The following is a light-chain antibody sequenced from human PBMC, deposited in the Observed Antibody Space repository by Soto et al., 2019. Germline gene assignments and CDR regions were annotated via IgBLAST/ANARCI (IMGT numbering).Light chain of an antibody. CDR3: QQCRNWPLT. CDR1: QNVYNN. CDR2: DAS. J-gene: IGKJ4*01. Sequence: EIVMTQSPATLSVSPGEGATLSCKASQNVYNNLAWYQQRPGQPPWLLIYDASTRATGISARFSGSGYGTEFTLTISSLQSEDFAVYFCQQCRNWPLTFGGGTKVEIK. V-gene: IGKV3-15*01.